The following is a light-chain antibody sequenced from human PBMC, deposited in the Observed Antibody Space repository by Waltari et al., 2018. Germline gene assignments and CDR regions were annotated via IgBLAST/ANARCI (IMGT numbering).Light chain of an antibody. CDR1: TIGTYS. CDR3: HVWHPHVDPGV. Sequence: SYVVIQPPSVSVAPGETATITCGGDTIGTYSVPWYQQKAGQPPVLVIFYDRDRPSGIPDRFSGSNSGNTATLTISRVEAGDEARYYCHVWHPHVDPGVFGTGTEVTVL. CDR2: YDR. J-gene: IGLJ1*01. V-gene: IGLV3-21*04.